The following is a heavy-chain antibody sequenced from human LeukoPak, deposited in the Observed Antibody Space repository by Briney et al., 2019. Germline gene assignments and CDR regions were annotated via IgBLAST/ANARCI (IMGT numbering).Heavy chain of an antibody. CDR3: ARGRLMGSGLPAIDY. CDR1: GFTFGTYW. Sequence: GGSLRLSCGASGFTFGTYWMHWVRQAPGKGLVWVSGINSDGGTTTYADSVKGRFTISRDNAKNSLYLQMNSLRAEDTAVYYCARGRLMGSGLPAIDYWGQGTLVTVSS. CDR2: INSDGGTT. D-gene: IGHD3-10*01. V-gene: IGHV3-74*01. J-gene: IGHJ4*02.